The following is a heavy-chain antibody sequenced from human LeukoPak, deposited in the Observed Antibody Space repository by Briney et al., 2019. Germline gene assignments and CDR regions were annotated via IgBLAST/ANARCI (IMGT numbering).Heavy chain of an antibody. J-gene: IGHJ4*02. V-gene: IGHV1-69*13. Sequence: SVKVSCKASGGTYSSYAISWVRQAPGQGLEWMGGIIPIFGTANYAQKFQGRVTITADESTSTAYMELSSLRSEDTAVYYCARGPFTVTTLGYFDYWGQGTLVTVSS. D-gene: IGHD4-17*01. CDR2: IIPIFGTA. CDR1: GGTYSSYA. CDR3: ARGPFTVTTLGYFDY.